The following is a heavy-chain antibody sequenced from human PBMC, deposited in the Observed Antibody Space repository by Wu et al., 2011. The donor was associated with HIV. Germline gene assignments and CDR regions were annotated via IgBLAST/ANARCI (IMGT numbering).Heavy chain of an antibody. V-gene: IGHV1-2*02. J-gene: IGHJ6*03. CDR1: GYTFTGYY. Sequence: QVQLVQSGAEVKKPGASVKVSCKASGYTFTGYYMHWVRQAPGQGLEWMGWINPNSGGTNYAQKFQGRVTMTRDTSISTAYMELSRLRSDDTAVYYCARNLRGYSGYYYMDVWGKGTTVTVSS. CDR3: ARNLRGYSGYYYMDV. D-gene: IGHD5-12*01. CDR2: INPNSGGT.